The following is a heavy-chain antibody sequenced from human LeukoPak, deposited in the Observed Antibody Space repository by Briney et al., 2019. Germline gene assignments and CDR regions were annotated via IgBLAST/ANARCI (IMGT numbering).Heavy chain of an antibody. CDR2: ISAGNGNT. CDR1: GYTFTSYA. CDR3: ARGYCSGGSCDTPYYYYGMDV. D-gene: IGHD2-15*01. J-gene: IGHJ6*04. Sequence: ASVKVSCKASGYTFTSYAMHWVRQAPGQRLEWMGWISAGNGNTKYSQKFQGRVTITRDTSASTAYMELSSLRSEDTAVYYCARGYCSGGSCDTPYYYYGMDVWGKGTTVTVSS. V-gene: IGHV1-3*01.